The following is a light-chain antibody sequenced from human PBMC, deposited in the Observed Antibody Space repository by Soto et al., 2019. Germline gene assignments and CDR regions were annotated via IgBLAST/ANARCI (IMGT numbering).Light chain of an antibody. J-gene: IGKJ1*01. CDR1: QFLSDSF. CDR2: GVS. CDR3: HQYRSSPQT. V-gene: IGKV3-20*01. Sequence: EIVLTQSPGTLSLSPGERATLSCRASQFLSDSFIAWYQQKVGQAPRLLIYGVSNRATGVPDRFRGSGSGTDFTLPISNLEPEDFAVYYCHQYRSSPQTFGQGTKVEIK.